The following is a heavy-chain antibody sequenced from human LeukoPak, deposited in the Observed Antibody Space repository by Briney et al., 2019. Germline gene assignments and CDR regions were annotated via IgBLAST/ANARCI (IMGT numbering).Heavy chain of an antibody. CDR3: AADPYFDSSGYPLFDY. V-gene: IGHV1-69*05. D-gene: IGHD3-22*01. CDR2: IIPIFGTA. Sequence: GASVKVSCKASGGTFSSYAISWVRQAPGQGLEWMGGIIPIFGTANYAQKFQGRVTITTDESTSTAYMELSSLRSEDTAVYYCAADPYFDSSGYPLFDYWGQGTLVTVSS. J-gene: IGHJ4*02. CDR1: GGTFSSYA.